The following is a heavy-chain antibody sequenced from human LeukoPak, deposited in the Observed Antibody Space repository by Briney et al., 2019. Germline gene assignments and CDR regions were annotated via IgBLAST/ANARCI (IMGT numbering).Heavy chain of an antibody. CDR1: GFTFISYW. J-gene: IGHJ4*02. V-gene: IGHV3-7*01. D-gene: IGHD3-22*01. Sequence: GGSLRLSCAASGFTFISYWMSWVRQAPGKGLEWVANIKQDGSEKYYVDSVKGRFTISRDNAKKSLYLQMNSLRAEDTAVYYCARGRYDSSGSYSLFDYWGQGTLVTVSS. CDR3: ARGRYDSSGSYSLFDY. CDR2: IKQDGSEK.